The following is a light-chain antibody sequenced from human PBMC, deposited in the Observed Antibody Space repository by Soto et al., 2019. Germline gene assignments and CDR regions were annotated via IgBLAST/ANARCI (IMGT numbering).Light chain of an antibody. J-gene: IGKJ1*01. CDR3: QQYDSYST. V-gene: IGKV1-5*01. CDR1: QRITGG. CDR2: DAS. Sequence: DIQMTQSPSTLSASVGDRVTITCRASQRITGGLAWYQQKPGKAPQLLIYDASSLESGVQSRFRGSGSGTEFTLTISNLQPDDFATYFCQQYDSYSTFGQGTRVEIK.